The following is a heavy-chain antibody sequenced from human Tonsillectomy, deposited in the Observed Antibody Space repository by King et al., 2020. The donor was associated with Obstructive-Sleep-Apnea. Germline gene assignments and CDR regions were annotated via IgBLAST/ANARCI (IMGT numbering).Heavy chain of an antibody. CDR1: GYTFTSYG. CDR2: ISAYNGNT. V-gene: IGHV1-18*01. CDR3: ARDRPYYDSSGYYDYFDY. D-gene: IGHD3-22*01. Sequence: VQLVESGAEVKKPGASVKVSCKASGYTFTSYGISWVRQAPGQGLEWMGWISAYNGNTNYAQKLQGRVTMTTDTSTSTAYMELRGLRSDDTAVYYCARDRPYYDSSGYYDYFDYWGQGTLVTVSS. J-gene: IGHJ4*02.